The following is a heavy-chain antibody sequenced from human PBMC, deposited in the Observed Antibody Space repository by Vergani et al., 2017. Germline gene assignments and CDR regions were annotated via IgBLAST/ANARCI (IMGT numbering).Heavy chain of an antibody. CDR2: ISTTSDTI. J-gene: IGHJ4*02. CDR3: ARSLVAGKGGY. V-gene: IGHV3-48*01. D-gene: IGHD6-19*01. Sequence: DVQLVESGGDLVQPGGSLRLSCAASGFTFSSYSMNWVRQAPGKGLEWLSYISTTSDTIYDADSVRGRFTISRDNSKNSLYLEMNSLRVDDTAVYFCARSLVAGKGGYWGQGTRVADSS. CDR1: GFTFSSYS.